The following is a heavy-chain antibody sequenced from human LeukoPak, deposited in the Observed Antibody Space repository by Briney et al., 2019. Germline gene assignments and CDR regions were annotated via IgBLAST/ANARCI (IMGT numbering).Heavy chain of an antibody. Sequence: GGSLRLSCAASGFTFSSFAMTWVRQAPGKGLEWVSDINPGGGTTDYADSVKGRYTISRDNSKNTLYLQMNSLRAEDTAVYYCAKGSGWYVWGQGTLVTVSS. V-gene: IGHV3-23*01. D-gene: IGHD6-19*01. CDR3: AKGSGWYV. CDR2: INPGGGTT. J-gene: IGHJ4*02. CDR1: GFTFSSFA.